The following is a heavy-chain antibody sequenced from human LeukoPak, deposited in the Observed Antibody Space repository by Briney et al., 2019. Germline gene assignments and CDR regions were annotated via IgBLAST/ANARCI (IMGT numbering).Heavy chain of an antibody. CDR1: GGSFSGYY. D-gene: IGHD3-10*01. Sequence: PSETLSLTCAVYGGSFSGYYWSWIRQPPGKGLEWIGEINHSGSTNYNPSLKSRVTISVDTSKNQFSLKLSSVTAADTAVYYCATLGAAGASDYWGQGTLVTVSS. CDR2: INHSGST. V-gene: IGHV4-34*01. J-gene: IGHJ4*02. CDR3: ATLGAAGASDY.